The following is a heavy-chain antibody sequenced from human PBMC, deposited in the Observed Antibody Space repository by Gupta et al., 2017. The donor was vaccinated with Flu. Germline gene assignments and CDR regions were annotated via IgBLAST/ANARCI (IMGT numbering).Heavy chain of an antibody. D-gene: IGHD3-22*01. Sequence: EVQLGESGGGLVKPGGSLRLSCAASGFTVSSYSMNWVRQAPGRGLEWVSSISSSSSYIYYADSVTGRFTISRDNAKNSLYLQMNSLRAEDTAVYYCARLGTGYYYDSSGYYQRDYWGQGTLVTVSS. J-gene: IGHJ4*02. CDR3: ARLGTGYYYDSSGYYQRDY. V-gene: IGHV3-21*01. CDR2: ISSSSSYI. CDR1: GFTVSSYS.